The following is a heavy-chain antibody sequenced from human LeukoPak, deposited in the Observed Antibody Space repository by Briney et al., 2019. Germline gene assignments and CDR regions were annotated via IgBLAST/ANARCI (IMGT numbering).Heavy chain of an antibody. CDR2: INPNSGGT. J-gene: IGHJ4*02. Sequence: ASVKVSCKTSGYTFTGYYMHWVRHAPGQGLEWMGRINPNSGGTNYPQKFQGRVTMTRDTSISTVYMELSRLRSDDMAVYYCARDPRIAMAGKYFDYWGQGTLVTVSS. D-gene: IGHD6-19*01. CDR3: ARDPRIAMAGKYFDY. CDR1: GYTFTGYY. V-gene: IGHV1-2*06.